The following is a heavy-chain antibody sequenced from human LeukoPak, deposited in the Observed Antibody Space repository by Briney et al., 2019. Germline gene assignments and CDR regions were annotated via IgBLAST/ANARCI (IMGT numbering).Heavy chain of an antibody. CDR3: ARDDVGTTDFDY. J-gene: IGHJ4*02. CDR2: IGSSSSYI. CDR1: GFTFSSYS. Sequence: GGSLRLSCAASGFTFSSYSMNWVRQAPGKGLEWVSSIGSSSSYIYYADSVKGRFTISRDNAKNSLYLQINSLRAEDTAVYYCARDDVGTTDFDYWGQGTLVTVSA. V-gene: IGHV3-21*01. D-gene: IGHD1-26*01.